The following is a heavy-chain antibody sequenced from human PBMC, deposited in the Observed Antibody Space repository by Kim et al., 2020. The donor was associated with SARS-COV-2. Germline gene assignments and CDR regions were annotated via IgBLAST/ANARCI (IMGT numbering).Heavy chain of an antibody. Sequence: GGSLRLSCAASGFIFSTHLMHWVRQAPGKGLEWVTSIWYDGSNQFYADSVKGRFTISRDNSKNTLYLQINSLRVEDTGVYYCVKEGGHIAMDVWGQGTTVTVSS. J-gene: IGHJ6*02. CDR3: VKEGGHIAMDV. CDR1: GFIFSTHL. V-gene: IGHV3-33*06. CDR2: IWYDGSNQ. D-gene: IGHD2-21*01.